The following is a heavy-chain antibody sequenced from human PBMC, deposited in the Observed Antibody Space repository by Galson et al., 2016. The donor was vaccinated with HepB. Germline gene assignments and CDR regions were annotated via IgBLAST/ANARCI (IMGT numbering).Heavy chain of an antibody. Sequence: PALVKPTQTLTLTCTFSGFSLSTSGVGVGWIRQPPGKALEWLALIYWHDYKYYSPSLKSRLTIHKDTPKNQVVLTMTNMDPVDTATYYCAHRPPYYDFWSGKYNWCDLWGQGTLVTVSS. J-gene: IGHJ5*02. CDR3: AHRPPYYDFWSGKYNWCDL. CDR1: GFSLSTSGVG. V-gene: IGHV2-5*01. D-gene: IGHD3-3*01. CDR2: IYWHDYK.